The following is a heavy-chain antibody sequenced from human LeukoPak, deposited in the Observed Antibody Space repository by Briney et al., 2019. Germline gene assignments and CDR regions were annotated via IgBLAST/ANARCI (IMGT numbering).Heavy chain of an antibody. D-gene: IGHD3-10*01. CDR1: GFTFEDYG. Sequence: PGGSLRLPCAASGFTFEDYGMSWVPQSPGKGLGGGSGIICNGGSTGYAVSVNVRITIPRDNAKNSLYLQMNSLRAEDTALYHCARAFRFGELLWEFWLDPWRGGAMVTVSS. CDR3: ARAFRFGELLWEFWLDP. V-gene: IGHV3-20*01. CDR2: IICNGGST. J-gene: IGHJ5*02.